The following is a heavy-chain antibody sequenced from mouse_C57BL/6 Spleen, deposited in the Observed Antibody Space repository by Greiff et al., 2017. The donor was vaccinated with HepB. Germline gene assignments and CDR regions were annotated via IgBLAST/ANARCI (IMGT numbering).Heavy chain of an antibody. CDR2: INPNNGGT. CDR3: TSRDYYGSRHYFDY. D-gene: IGHD1-1*01. CDR1: GYTFTDYN. V-gene: IGHV1-18*01. J-gene: IGHJ2*01. Sequence: EVQLQQSGPELVKPGASVKIPCKASGYTFTDYNMDWVKQSHGKSLEWIGDINPNNGGTIYNQKFKGKATLIVDKSSSPAYMELRSLTSEDTAVYYCTSRDYYGSRHYFDYWGQGTTLTVSS.